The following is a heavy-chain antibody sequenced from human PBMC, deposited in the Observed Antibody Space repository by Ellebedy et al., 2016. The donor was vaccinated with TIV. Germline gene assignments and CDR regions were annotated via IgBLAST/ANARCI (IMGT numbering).Heavy chain of an antibody. D-gene: IGHD6-19*01. CDR1: GYRFIDHW. Sequence: GESLKISXQTSGYRFIDHWIAWVRQQPGKGLEWVGVIYPGDSDTTYSPASQGQVTIAVDKSTDTAYLQWSGLKASDTAIYYCARLRDALADEVDHWGQGTLVTVSS. CDR2: IYPGDSDT. V-gene: IGHV5-51*01. CDR3: ARLRDALADEVDH. J-gene: IGHJ4*02.